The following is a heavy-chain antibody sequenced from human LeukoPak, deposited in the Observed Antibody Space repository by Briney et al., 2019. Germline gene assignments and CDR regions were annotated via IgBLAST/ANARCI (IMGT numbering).Heavy chain of an antibody. Sequence: SETLSLTCTVSGGSISSYYWSWIRQPAGKGLEWVGRIYTSGSTNYNPSLKSRVTMSVDTSKNQFSLTLSSVTAADTAVYYCARDRSSSGWKDGYYFDYWGQGTLVTVSS. CDR3: ARDRSSSGWKDGYYFDY. V-gene: IGHV4-4*07. CDR1: GGSISSYY. CDR2: IYTSGST. D-gene: IGHD6-19*01. J-gene: IGHJ4*02.